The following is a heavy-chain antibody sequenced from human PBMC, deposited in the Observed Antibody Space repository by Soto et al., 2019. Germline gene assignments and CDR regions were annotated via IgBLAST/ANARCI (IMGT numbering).Heavy chain of an antibody. CDR3: AKVTAPVVSLGDSFDI. CDR2: ISYDGSNK. V-gene: IGHV3-30*04. D-gene: IGHD2-2*01. J-gene: IGHJ3*02. CDR1: GFTFSANA. Sequence: QVQLVESGRGVVQPGRSLRLSCAASGFTFSANAIHWVRQAPGKGLEWVAVISYDGSNKYYADSVKGRFTISRDISKKTVYLQMNRLASEDTAVYYCAKVTAPVVSLGDSFDIWGHGTMVTVSS.